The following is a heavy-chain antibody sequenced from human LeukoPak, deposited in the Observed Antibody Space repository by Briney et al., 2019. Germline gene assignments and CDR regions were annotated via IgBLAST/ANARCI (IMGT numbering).Heavy chain of an antibody. J-gene: IGHJ4*02. CDR2: FSSAGTT. V-gene: IGHV3-66*01. D-gene: IGHD6-13*01. Sequence: QPGGSLRLSCAASGFTVSSSYMSWVRQAPGKGLEWVSIFSSAGTTYYADSVKGRFTISRDNSKNTVYLQVNSLRDEDTAVYYCARDLEAANTYYFDYWGQGTMVTVSS. CDR3: ARDLEAANTYYFDY. CDR1: GFTVSSSY.